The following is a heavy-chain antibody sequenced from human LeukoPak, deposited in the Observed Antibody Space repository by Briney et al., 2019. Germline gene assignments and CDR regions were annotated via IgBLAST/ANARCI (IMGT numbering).Heavy chain of an antibody. CDR1: GFTFSNYW. CDR2: IKTDGRST. V-gene: IGHV3-74*01. D-gene: IGHD4-17*01. J-gene: IGHJ4*02. CDR3: ATSTLTTMSRIHY. Sequence: GGSLRLSCAASGFTFSNYWMHSVRQAPGKGLVWVSRIKTDGRSTTYADSVKGRFTISRDNGKNSLYLQMNSLSAEDTAVYYCATSTLTTMSRIHYWGQGTLVTVSS.